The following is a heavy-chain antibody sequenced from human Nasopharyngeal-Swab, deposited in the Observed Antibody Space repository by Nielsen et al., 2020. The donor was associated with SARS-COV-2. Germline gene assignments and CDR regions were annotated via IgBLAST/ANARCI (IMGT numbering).Heavy chain of an antibody. CDR2: IWYDGSNK. D-gene: IGHD6-13*01. CDR1: GFTFSSYG. V-gene: IGHV3-33*01. J-gene: IGHJ4*02. Sequence: GGSLRLSCAASGFTFSSYGMHWVRQAPGKGLEWVAVIWYDGSNKYYADSVKGRFTISRDNSKNTLYLQMNSLRAEDTAVYYCARDLGGAAAGTDYWGQGTLVNVSS. CDR3: ARDLGGAAAGTDY.